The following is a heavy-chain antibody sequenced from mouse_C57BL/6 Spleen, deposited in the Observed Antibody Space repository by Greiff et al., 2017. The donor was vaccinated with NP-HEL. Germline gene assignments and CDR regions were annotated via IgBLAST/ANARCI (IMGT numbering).Heavy chain of an antibody. V-gene: IGHV1-66*01. J-gene: IGHJ4*01. D-gene: IGHD2-5*01. Sequence: QVQLQQSRPELVKPGASVKISCKASGYSFTSYYIHWVKQRPGQGLEWIGWIYPGSGNTKYNEKFKGKATLTADTSSSTAYMQLSSLTSEDSAVYYCARSRYYSNSGDYAMDYWGQGTSVTVSS. CDR1: GYSFTSYY. CDR3: ARSRYYSNSGDYAMDY. CDR2: IYPGSGNT.